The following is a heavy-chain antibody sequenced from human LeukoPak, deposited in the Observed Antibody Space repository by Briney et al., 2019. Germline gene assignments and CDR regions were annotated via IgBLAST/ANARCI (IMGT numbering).Heavy chain of an antibody. J-gene: IGHJ3*01. CDR3: ARRRHNFDFYDV. CDR1: GDSIVSNIYW. V-gene: IGHV4-39*01. D-gene: IGHD3/OR15-3a*01. CDR2: TFYTGRT. Sequence: SETLSLTCTVSGDSIVSNIYWWDWVRLPPGKGLEWIGATFYTGRTFYSPSLKSRVTISVDTSKNQFSLDLSSATAADTAVYYCARRRHNFDFYDVWGQGTRVTVSS.